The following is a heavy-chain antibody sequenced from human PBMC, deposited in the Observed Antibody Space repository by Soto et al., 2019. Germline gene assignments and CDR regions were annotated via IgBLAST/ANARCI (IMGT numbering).Heavy chain of an antibody. CDR3: ARDAQLQLVLTNFDY. CDR1: GFTFSDYY. Sequence: GGSLRLSCAASGFTFSDYYMSWIRQAPGKGLEWVSYISSSGSTIYYADSVKGRFTISRDNAKNSLYLQMNSLRAEDTAVYYCARDAQLQLVLTNFDYWGQGTLVTVSS. V-gene: IGHV3-11*01. CDR2: ISSSGSTI. D-gene: IGHD6-6*01. J-gene: IGHJ4*02.